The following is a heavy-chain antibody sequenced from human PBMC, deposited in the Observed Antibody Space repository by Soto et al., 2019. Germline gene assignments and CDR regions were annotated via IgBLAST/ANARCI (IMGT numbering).Heavy chain of an antibody. CDR3: ARGAWTDYKFD. CDR1: GGTFNSFV. CDR2: IVPLLGTG. J-gene: IGHJ4*02. D-gene: IGHD4-4*01. Sequence: QVQLVQSGAEVKKPGSAVKVSCKASGGTFNSFVITWVRQAPGQGLEWMGGIVPLLGTGEKAQKFQDRITMTADESTSTAYVELRSLRSDDTAVYFCARGAWTDYKFDWGQGHLVTVSS. V-gene: IGHV1-69*11.